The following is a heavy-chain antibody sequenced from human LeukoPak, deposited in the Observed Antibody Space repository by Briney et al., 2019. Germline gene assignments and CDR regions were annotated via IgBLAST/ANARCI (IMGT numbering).Heavy chain of an antibody. CDR1: GFRFSSYE. D-gene: IGHD1-14*01. V-gene: IGHV3-48*03. Sequence: GGSLRLSCAASGFRFSSYEMNWVRQAPGRGLEWVSYIGNTGRTIYYVDSVKGRFTVSRDNAKNTLYLQMNSLRAEDTAIYYCVRGDRYFFDYWGQGTLVTVSS. CDR2: IGNTGRTI. J-gene: IGHJ4*02. CDR3: VRGDRYFFDY.